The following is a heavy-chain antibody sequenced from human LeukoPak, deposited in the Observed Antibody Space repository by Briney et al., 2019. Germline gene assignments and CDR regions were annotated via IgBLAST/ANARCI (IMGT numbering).Heavy chain of an antibody. J-gene: IGHJ4*02. CDR1: GGSISSGGYS. CDR3: ARSLTAAGYDY. CDR2: IYYSGST. V-gene: IGHV4-61*08. Sequence: SETLSLTCAVSGGSISSGGYSWSWIRQPPGKGLEWIGYIYYSGSTYYNPSLKSRVTISVDTSKNQFSLKLSSVTAADTAVYYCARSLTAAGYDYWGQGTLVTVSS. D-gene: IGHD6-13*01.